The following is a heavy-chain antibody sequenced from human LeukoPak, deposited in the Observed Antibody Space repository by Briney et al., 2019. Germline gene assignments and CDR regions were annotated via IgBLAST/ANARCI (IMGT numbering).Heavy chain of an antibody. CDR2: INHSGST. CDR1: GGSFSGYY. CDR3: ARCPYYYDSSGYYWDAFDI. J-gene: IGHJ3*02. D-gene: IGHD3-22*01. V-gene: IGHV4-34*01. Sequence: SETLSLTCAVYGGSFSGYYWSWIRQPPGKGLEWIGEINHSGSTNYNPSLKSRVTISVDTSKNQFSLKLSSVTAADTAVYYCARCPYYYDSSGYYWDAFDIWGQGTMVTVSS.